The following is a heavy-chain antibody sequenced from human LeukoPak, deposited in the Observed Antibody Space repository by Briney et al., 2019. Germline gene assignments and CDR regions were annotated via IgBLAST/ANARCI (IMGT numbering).Heavy chain of an antibody. D-gene: IGHD3-3*01. V-gene: IGHV4-39*07. Sequence: SETLSLTCNVSGVSISSSSYYWSWIRQPPGKGLEWIGEINHSGSTNYNPSLKSRVTISVDTSKNQFSLKLSSVTAADTAVYYCARGRLAWYTIFGVVIRTNWFDPWGQGTLVTVSS. CDR3: ARGRLAWYTIFGVVIRTNWFDP. CDR1: GVSISSSSYY. CDR2: INHSGST. J-gene: IGHJ5*02.